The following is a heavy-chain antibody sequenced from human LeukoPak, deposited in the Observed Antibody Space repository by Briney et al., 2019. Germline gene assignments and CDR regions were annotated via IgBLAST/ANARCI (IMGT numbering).Heavy chain of an antibody. CDR1: GDSISGSNYY. CDR2: VYDGGST. J-gene: IGHJ4*02. V-gene: IGHV4-39*07. CDR3: AREAVTMVRGEPFDY. Sequence: SETLSLTCTVSGDSISGSNYYWGWIRQPPGKGLEWIGSVYDGGSTYCNPSLKSRVTISVDTSKNQFSLKLTSVTAADTAVYYCAREAVTMVRGEPFDYWGRGTLVTVSS. D-gene: IGHD3-10*01.